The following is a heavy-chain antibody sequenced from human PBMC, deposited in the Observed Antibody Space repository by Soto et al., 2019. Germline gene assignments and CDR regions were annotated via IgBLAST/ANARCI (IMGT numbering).Heavy chain of an antibody. D-gene: IGHD6-13*01. J-gene: IGHJ4*02. CDR1: GFTFSNYG. CDR2: ISNDGNYK. Sequence: QVQLVESGGGVVQPGRSLRLSCAASGFTFSNYGMHWVRQAPGKGLEWVAVISNDGNYKHHADYVKGRFTISRDNSKNTLYLQMNSLGAEDTAVYYCAKDVSRSWYGADYWGQGTQVTVSS. CDR3: AKDVSRSWYGADY. V-gene: IGHV3-30*18.